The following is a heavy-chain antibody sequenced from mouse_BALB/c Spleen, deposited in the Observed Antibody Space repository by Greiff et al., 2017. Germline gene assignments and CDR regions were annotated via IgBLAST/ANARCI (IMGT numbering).Heavy chain of an antibody. V-gene: IGHV5-6-5*01. CDR3: ARGRYYGADY. CDR2: ISSGGST. J-gene: IGHJ2*01. Sequence: EVNVVESGGGLVKPGGSLKLSCAASGFTFSSYAMSWVRQTPEKRLEWVASISSGGSTYYPDSVKGRFTISRDNARNILYLQMSSLRSEDTAMYYCARGRYYGADYWGQGTTLTVSS. D-gene: IGHD1-2*01. CDR1: GFTFSSYA.